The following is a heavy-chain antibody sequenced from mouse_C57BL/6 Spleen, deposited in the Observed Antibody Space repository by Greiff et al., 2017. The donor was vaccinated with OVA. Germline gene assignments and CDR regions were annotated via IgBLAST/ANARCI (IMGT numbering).Heavy chain of an antibody. CDR2: INPNNGGT. CDR3: ARMDYGSSYGYFDV. Sequence: VQLQQSGPELVKPGASVKISCKASGYTFTDYYMNWVKQSHGKSLEWIGDINPNNGGTSYNQQFKGKATLTVDKSSSTAYMELRSLTSEDSAVYYCARMDYGSSYGYFDVWGTGTTVTVSS. CDR1: GYTFTDYY. J-gene: IGHJ1*03. D-gene: IGHD1-1*01. V-gene: IGHV1-26*01.